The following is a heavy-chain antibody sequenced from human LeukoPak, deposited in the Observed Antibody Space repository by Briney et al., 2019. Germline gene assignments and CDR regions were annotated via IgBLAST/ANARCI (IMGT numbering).Heavy chain of an antibody. CDR2: IYTSGST. V-gene: IGHV4-4*09. CDR1: GGSISTYY. J-gene: IGHJ4*02. D-gene: IGHD2-2*01. CDR3: ARSCSVTSCPFDY. Sequence: SGTLSLTCTVSGGSISTYYWSWMRQPPGKGLEWIGYIYTSGSTNYNPSLKSRVIISVDTSNNQFSLKLSSVTAADTAVYYCARSCSVTSCPFDYWGQGTLVTVSS.